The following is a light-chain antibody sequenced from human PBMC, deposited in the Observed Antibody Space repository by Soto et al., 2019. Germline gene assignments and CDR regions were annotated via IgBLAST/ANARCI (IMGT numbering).Light chain of an antibody. CDR2: GAS. J-gene: IGKJ1*01. Sequence: DIQMTQSPSSLSASVGDRVTITCRASQTISKYLNWYQHRPGKGPKLLIYGASTLQSGVSSRFSGSGSGTDFTLTISSLKPEDVATYYCQQSNSIPPWTFGQGTKVDIK. V-gene: IGKV1-39*01. CDR3: QQSNSIPPWT. CDR1: QTISKY.